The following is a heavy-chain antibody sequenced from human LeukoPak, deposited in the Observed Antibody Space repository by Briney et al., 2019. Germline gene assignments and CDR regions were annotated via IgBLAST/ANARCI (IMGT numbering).Heavy chain of an antibody. V-gene: IGHV1-2*02. Sequence: GSVKVSCKASGYTFTGYYMHWVRQAPGQGLEWMGWINPNSCGTNYAQKFQGRVTMTRDTSISTAYMELSRLRSDDTAVYYCARSITIFGVADNWIDPWGQGTLVTVSS. D-gene: IGHD3-3*01. CDR1: GYTFTGYY. CDR3: ARSITIFGVADNWIDP. CDR2: INPNSCGT. J-gene: IGHJ5*02.